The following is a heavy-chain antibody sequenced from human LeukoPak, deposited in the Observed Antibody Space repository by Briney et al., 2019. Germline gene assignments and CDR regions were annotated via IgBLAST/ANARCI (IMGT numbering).Heavy chain of an antibody. CDR2: IYYSGST. CDR1: GGSISSGGYY. Sequence: PSETLSLTCTVSGGSISSGGYYWSWIRQHPGKGLEWIGYIYYSGSTYYNPSLKSRVTISVDTSKNQFSLKLSSVTAVDTAVYYCARYGIARYYYYGMDVWGQGTTVTVSS. J-gene: IGHJ6*02. CDR3: ARYGIARYYYYGMDV. D-gene: IGHD6-13*01. V-gene: IGHV4-31*03.